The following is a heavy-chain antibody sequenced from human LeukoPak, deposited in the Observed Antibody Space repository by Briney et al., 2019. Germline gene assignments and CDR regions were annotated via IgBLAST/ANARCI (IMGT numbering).Heavy chain of an antibody. Sequence: SGTLSLTCAVSGGSISSSNWWSWVRQPPGKGLEWIGEIYHSGSTNYNPSLKSRVTISVDKSKNQFSLKLSSVTAADTAVYYCARDGRSYYYDSSGYQNDYWGQGTLVTVSS. J-gene: IGHJ4*02. CDR1: GGSISSSNW. D-gene: IGHD3-22*01. CDR2: IYHSGST. CDR3: ARDGRSYYYDSSGYQNDY. V-gene: IGHV4-4*02.